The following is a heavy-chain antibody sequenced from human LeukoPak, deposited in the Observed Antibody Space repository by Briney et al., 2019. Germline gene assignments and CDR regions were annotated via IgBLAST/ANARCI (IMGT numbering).Heavy chain of an antibody. CDR2: IIPIFGTA. CDR1: GGTFSSYA. CDR3: ARRMAVARGFDI. J-gene: IGHJ3*02. Sequence: SVKVSCKASGGTFSSYAISWVRQAPGQGLEWMGGIIPIFGTANYAQKFQGRVTITADESTSTAYMELSSLRSEDTAVYYCARRMAVARGFDIWGQGTMVTVSS. D-gene: IGHD6-19*01. V-gene: IGHV1-69*13.